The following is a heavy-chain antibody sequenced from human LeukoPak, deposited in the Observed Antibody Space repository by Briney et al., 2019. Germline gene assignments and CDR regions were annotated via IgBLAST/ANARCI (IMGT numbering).Heavy chain of an antibody. CDR3: ARDMQGGAFDI. J-gene: IGHJ3*02. D-gene: IGHD3-16*01. CDR1: GFTFSSYA. V-gene: IGHV3-30-3*01. Sequence: GGSLRLSCAASGFTFSSYAMHWVRQAPGKGLEWVAVISYDGSNKYYADSVKGRFTISRDNSKNTLYLQMNSLRAEDTAVYYCARDMQGGAFDIWAKGQWSPSLQ. CDR2: ISYDGSNK.